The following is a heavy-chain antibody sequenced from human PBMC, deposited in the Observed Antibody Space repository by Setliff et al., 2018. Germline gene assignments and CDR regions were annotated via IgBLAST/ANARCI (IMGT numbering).Heavy chain of an antibody. CDR2: INTKTATP. J-gene: IGHJ6*03. V-gene: IGHV7-4-1*02. CDR3: ARGSRFGTIVYSGDYYLDV. CDR1: GYTISSYP. Sequence: ASVKVSCKVSGYTISSYPLNWVRQAPGQGLEWMGWINTKTATPSYAQGFTGRFVFSLDTSASTAYPQISSLKAEDTAIYYCARGSRFGTIVYSGDYYLDVWGKGTTVTVSS. D-gene: IGHD5-12*01.